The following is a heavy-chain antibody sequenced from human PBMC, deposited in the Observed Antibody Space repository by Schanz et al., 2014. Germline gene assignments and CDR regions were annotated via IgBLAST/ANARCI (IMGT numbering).Heavy chain of an antibody. J-gene: IGHJ6*02. CDR3: AKVDRTRYYAMDV. V-gene: IGHV1-46*01. Sequence: QVQLVQSGAEVKKPGVSVKVSCKASGYTFTTYYIHWVRQAPGQGLEWMGKINPSGGSTSYAQKFQGRVTMTADKSTSTVYMEVSGLRSEDTAVYYCAKVDRTRYYAMDVWGQGTTXTVSS. CDR2: INPSGGST. CDR1: GYTFTTYY. D-gene: IGHD3-9*01.